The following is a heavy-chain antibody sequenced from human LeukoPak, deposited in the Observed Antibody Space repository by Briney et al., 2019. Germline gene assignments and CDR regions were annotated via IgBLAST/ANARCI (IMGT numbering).Heavy chain of an antibody. Sequence: HRESLQISCKGSGSTFTSYWISWVRQLPGKGLEWMGRIDPSDSYTNYSPSFQGHVTISADKSISTAYLQWSSLKASDTAMYYCARILYYYDSSGYYSDYWGQGTLVTVSS. D-gene: IGHD3-22*01. CDR1: GSTFTSYW. CDR2: IDPSDSYT. J-gene: IGHJ4*02. V-gene: IGHV5-10-1*01. CDR3: ARILYYYDSSGYYSDY.